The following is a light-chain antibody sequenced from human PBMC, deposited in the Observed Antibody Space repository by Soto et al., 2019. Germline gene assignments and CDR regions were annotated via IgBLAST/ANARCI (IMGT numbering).Light chain of an antibody. CDR2: GAS. CDR1: QSVNNNF. J-gene: IGKJ2*01. V-gene: IGKV3-20*01. CDR3: QQYGDSPYP. Sequence: EIVLTQSPATLSLSPGERAALSCGASQSVNNNFFAWYQQIPGQAPRLLIYGASSRSSGIPARFSGSGSGTDFTLTISRLEPEDFAVYYCQQYGDSPYPFGQRTKLQIK.